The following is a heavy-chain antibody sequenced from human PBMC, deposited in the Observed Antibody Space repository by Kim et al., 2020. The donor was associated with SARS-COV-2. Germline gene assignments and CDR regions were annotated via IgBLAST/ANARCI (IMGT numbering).Heavy chain of an antibody. D-gene: IGHD2-21*01. CDR1: GFTFSSYE. CDR3: ARVGVSLVVPRKEDAFDI. V-gene: IGHV3-48*03. J-gene: IGHJ3*02. CDR2: ISSSGSTI. Sequence: GGSLRLSCAASGFTFSSYEMNWVRQAPGKGLEWVSYISSSGSTIYYADSVKGRFTISRDNAKNSLYLQMNSLRAEDTAVYYCARVGVSLVVPRKEDAFDIWGQGTMVTVSS.